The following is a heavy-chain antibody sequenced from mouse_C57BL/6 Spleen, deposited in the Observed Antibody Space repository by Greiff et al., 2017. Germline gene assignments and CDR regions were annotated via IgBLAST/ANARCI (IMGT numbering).Heavy chain of an antibody. CDR2: IDPSDSET. CDR3: AREPYGSSSAWFAY. Sequence: QVQLQQPGAELVRPGSSVKLSCKASGYTFTSYWMHWVKQRPIQGLEWIGNIDPSDSETHYNQKFKDKATLTVDKSSSTAYMQLSSLTSEDSAVYYCAREPYGSSSAWFAYWGQGTLVTVSA. J-gene: IGHJ3*01. CDR1: GYTFTSYW. V-gene: IGHV1-52*01. D-gene: IGHD1-1*01.